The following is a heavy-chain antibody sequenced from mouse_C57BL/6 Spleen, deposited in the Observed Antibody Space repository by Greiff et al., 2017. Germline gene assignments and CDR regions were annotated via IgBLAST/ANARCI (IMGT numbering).Heavy chain of an antibody. D-gene: IGHD1-1*01. CDR2: ISYDGSN. CDR1: GYSITSGYY. Sequence: EVKLMESGPGLVKPSQSLSLTCSVTGYSITSGYYWNWIRQFPGNKLEWMGYISYDGSNNYNPSLKNRISITRDTSKNQFFLKLNSVTTEDTATYYCARTLLTVVADYAMDYWGQGTSVTVSS. CDR3: ARTLLTVVADYAMDY. J-gene: IGHJ4*01. V-gene: IGHV3-6*01.